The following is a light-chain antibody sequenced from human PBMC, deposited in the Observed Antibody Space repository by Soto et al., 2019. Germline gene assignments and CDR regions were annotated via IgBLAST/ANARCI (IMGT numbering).Light chain of an antibody. Sequence: EILMTQSPSTLSVSPGERATLSCGASQSVSSNLAWYQQKPGQAPRLLIYGASTRATGISVRFSGSGSGTEFTLTISSLPPDDFETYYCQHYNSSSEAFGQGTKVDIK. J-gene: IGKJ1*01. V-gene: IGKV3-15*01. CDR3: QHYNSSSEA. CDR1: QSVSSN. CDR2: GAS.